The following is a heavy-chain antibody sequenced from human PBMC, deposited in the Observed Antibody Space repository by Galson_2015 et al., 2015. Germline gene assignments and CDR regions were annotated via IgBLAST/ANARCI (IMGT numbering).Heavy chain of an antibody. D-gene: IGHD1-1*01. CDR2: IYPNDSDT. V-gene: IGHV5-51*01. Sequence: QSGAEVKKPGESLKISCKGSGYIFDSYWIGWVRQMLGKGLDWMGVIYPNDSDTRYSPSFQGQVTISADKSISTAYPQWSSLKASDTAMYYCAMGYGGAPLPDFDHWGQGTQITVSA. CDR3: AMGYGGAPLPDFDH. J-gene: IGHJ4*02. CDR1: GYIFDSYW.